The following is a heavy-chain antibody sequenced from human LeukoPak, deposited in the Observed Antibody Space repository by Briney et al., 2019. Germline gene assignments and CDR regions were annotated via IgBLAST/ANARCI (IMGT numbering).Heavy chain of an antibody. V-gene: IGHV3-33*06. CDR3: AKTVKAVYYGMDV. Sequence: PGGSLRLSCVVSGLTFTNYAMSWVRQAPGKGLEWVAVIWYDGSDKYYADSVKGRFTISRDNSKNTLYLQMNSLRAEDTAVYYCAKTVKAVYYGMDVWGQGTTVTVSS. CDR2: IWYDGSDK. CDR1: GLTFTNYA. J-gene: IGHJ6*02.